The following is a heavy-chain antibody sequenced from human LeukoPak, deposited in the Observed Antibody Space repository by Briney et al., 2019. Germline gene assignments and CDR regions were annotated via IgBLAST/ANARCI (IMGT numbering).Heavy chain of an antibody. D-gene: IGHD6-6*01. CDR1: GFTFSSYS. CDR3: ARVVVSSSSSGPYFDY. CDR2: ISSSSSYI. J-gene: IGHJ4*02. V-gene: IGHV3-21*01. Sequence: KTGGSLRLSCAASGFTFSSYSMNWVRQAPGKGLEWVSSISSSSSYIYYADSVKGRFTISRDNAKNSLYLQMNSLRAEDTAVYYCARVVVSSSSSGPYFDYWGQGTLVTVSS.